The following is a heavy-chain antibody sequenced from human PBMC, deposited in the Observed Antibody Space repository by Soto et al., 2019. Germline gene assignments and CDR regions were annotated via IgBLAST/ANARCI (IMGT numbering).Heavy chain of an antibody. CDR3: ARHSGPELYDFWSGYQGDY. CDR2: IYPGDSNT. V-gene: IGHV5-51*01. Sequence: GESLKISCKGSGYSFTSYWIAWVRQMPGKGLEWMGIIYPGDSNTRYSPSFQGQVTISADKSISTAYLQWSSLKASDTAMYYCARHSGPELYDFWSGYQGDYWGQGTLVTVSS. J-gene: IGHJ4*02. D-gene: IGHD3-3*01. CDR1: GYSFTSYW.